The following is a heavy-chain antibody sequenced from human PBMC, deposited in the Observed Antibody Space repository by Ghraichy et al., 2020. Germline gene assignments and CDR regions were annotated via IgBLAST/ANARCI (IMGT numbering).Heavy chain of an antibody. V-gene: IGHV3-30*01. Sequence: GGSLRLSCAASGFTFSSYAMHWVRQAPGKGLEWVAVISYDGSNKYYADSVKGRFTISRDNSKNTLYLQMNSLRAEDTAVYYCARAGGYCSGGSCYPFDYWGQGTLVTVSS. D-gene: IGHD2-15*01. CDR3: ARAGGYCSGGSCYPFDY. J-gene: IGHJ4*02. CDR2: ISYDGSNK. CDR1: GFTFSSYA.